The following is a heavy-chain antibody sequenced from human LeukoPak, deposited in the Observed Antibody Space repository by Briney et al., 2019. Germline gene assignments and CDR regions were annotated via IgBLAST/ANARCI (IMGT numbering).Heavy chain of an antibody. D-gene: IGHD2-2*01. CDR2: IIPIFGTA. Sequence: GASVKVSCKASGGTFSSYAISWVRQAPGQGLEWMGGIIPIFGTANYAQKFQGRVTITADESTSTAYMELSSLRSEDTAVYYCAREVVPAADNPTGWFDPWGQGTLVTVSS. V-gene: IGHV1-69*13. CDR3: AREVVPAADNPTGWFDP. CDR1: GGTFSSYA. J-gene: IGHJ5*02.